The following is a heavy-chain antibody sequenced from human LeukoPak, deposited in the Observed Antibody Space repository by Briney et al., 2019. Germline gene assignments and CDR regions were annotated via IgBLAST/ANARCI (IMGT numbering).Heavy chain of an antibody. D-gene: IGHD3-10*01. Sequence: PSETLSLTCTVSGGSISSSSYHWGWIRPPPGKGLEWIGSIYYGGNTYYNPSLKSRVTISVDTSKNQFSLKLSSVTAADTAVYYCARATQTYSYGSGSYGFDYWGQGTLVTVSS. V-gene: IGHV4-39*07. CDR3: ARATQTYSYGSGSYGFDY. CDR1: GGSISSSSYH. CDR2: IYYGGNT. J-gene: IGHJ4*02.